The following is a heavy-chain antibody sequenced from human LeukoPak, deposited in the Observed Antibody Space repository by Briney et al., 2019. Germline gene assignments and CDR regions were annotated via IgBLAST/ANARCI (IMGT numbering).Heavy chain of an antibody. Sequence: GGSLRLSCAVSGFTFRNYWMLWVRQAPGKGLVWVANIKHDGSQTHYGDSVKGRFTISRDNAKNSLYVQMNSLRDEDTAMYYCVIASDGDYVGFGFDLWGRGSLITVSS. CDR2: IKHDGSQT. D-gene: IGHD4-17*01. CDR3: VIASDGDYVGFGFDL. CDR1: GFTFRNYW. V-gene: IGHV3-7*01. J-gene: IGHJ2*01.